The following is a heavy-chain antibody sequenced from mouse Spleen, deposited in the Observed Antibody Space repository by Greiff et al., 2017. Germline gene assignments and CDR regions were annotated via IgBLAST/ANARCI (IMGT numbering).Heavy chain of an antibody. D-gene: IGHD1-1*01. J-gene: IGHJ2*01. CDR2: ISYDGSN. CDR1: GYSITSGYY. V-gene: IGHV3-6*01. Sequence: VQLQQSGPGLVKPSQSLSLTCSVTGYSITSGYYWNWIRQFPGNKLEWMGYISYDGSNNYNPSLKNRISITRDTSKNQFFLKLNSVTTEDTATYYCARDYYGSSLFDYWGQGTTLTVSS. CDR3: ARDYYGSSLFDY.